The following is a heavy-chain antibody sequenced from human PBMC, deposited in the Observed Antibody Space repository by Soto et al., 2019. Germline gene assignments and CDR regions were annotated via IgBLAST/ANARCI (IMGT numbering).Heavy chain of an antibody. J-gene: IGHJ4*02. CDR3: AKFQGGRWYEIDY. V-gene: IGHV3-23*01. CDR1: GFTFSNYA. Sequence: DVQLLESGGGLVQPGGSLRLSCAASGFTFSNYAVTWVRQAPGKGLEWVSTISGSGGSTYYADSVKGRFTISRDNSKNMMYLQMNSLRAEDTAVYYCAKFQGGRWYEIDYWGQGTLVTVSS. D-gene: IGHD6-13*01. CDR2: ISGSGGST.